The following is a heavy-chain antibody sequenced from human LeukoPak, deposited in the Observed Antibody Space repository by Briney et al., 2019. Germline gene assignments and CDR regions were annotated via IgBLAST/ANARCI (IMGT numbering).Heavy chain of an antibody. CDR1: GGTFTSYY. Sequence: PSETLSLTCAVYGGTFTSYYYWTWMRQSPGKGLEWIGEIDHSGNTHFNPSLQSRVTMSAHTSSNQFSLKVTSVTAADTAVYYCARGQCGDRLRYWGQGTLVTVSS. V-gene: IGHV4-34*01. J-gene: IGHJ4*02. D-gene: IGHD1-14*01. CDR3: ARGQCGDRLRY. CDR2: IDHSGNT.